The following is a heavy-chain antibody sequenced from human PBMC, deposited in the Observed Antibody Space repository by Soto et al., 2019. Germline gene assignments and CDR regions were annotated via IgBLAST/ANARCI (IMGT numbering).Heavy chain of an antibody. CDR2: ISWNSVTI. CDR1: GFNFDDHA. CDR3: VRSSGSQPRAGWFDP. J-gene: IGHJ5*02. D-gene: IGHD1-26*01. V-gene: IGHV3-9*01. Sequence: EVQLVESGGGLAQPGWSRRLSCAASGFNFDDHAMHWVRQTPGKGLEWVSGISWNSVTINYVDSIKGRFTISRDNAKRTLYLQMNNLRPADTAMYFCVRSSGSQPRAGWFDPWGQGTLVPVS.